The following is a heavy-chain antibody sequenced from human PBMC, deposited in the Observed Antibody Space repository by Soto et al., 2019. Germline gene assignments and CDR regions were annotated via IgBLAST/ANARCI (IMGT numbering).Heavy chain of an antibody. V-gene: IGHV1-69*13. D-gene: IGHD4-4*01. CDR2: IIPTFGTT. J-gene: IGHJ5*02. Sequence: GASVKVSCKAPGGNFSSNGIRWVRQAPGQGLEFMGGIIPTFGTTNYAHKFRVRVTITADESTGTAYMELSSLRSDDTAVYFCAGASDSTWYNWLDTWGPGTRVTVAS. CDR3: AGASDSTWYNWLDT. CDR1: GGNFSSNG.